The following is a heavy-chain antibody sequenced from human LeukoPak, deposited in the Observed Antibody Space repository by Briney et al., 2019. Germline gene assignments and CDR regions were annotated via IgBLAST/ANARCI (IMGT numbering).Heavy chain of an antibody. CDR1: GGSISSRDW. Sequence: PSGTLSLTCAVSGGSISSRDWWSWVRQPPGKGLEWIGEIFYSGSTNYNPSLKSRVTISVDKSKNQFSLKLNSVTAADTAVYYCARGYCSGGSCYSYYYYMDVWGKGTTVTVSS. J-gene: IGHJ6*03. D-gene: IGHD2-15*01. CDR3: ARGYCSGGSCYSYYYYMDV. CDR2: IFYSGST. V-gene: IGHV4-4*02.